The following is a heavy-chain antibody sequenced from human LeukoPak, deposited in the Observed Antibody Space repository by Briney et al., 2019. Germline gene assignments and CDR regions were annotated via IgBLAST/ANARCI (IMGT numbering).Heavy chain of an antibody. D-gene: IGHD6-25*01. CDR1: GYSFSYFG. CDR3: ARGLDAAAGLANFDY. Sequence: ASVKVSCKASGYSFSYFGINWVRQAPGQGLEWMGWINFYNGNTNYAQKSEGKLTLTTDTATSSVYMELRNLRSDDTAVYYCARGLDAAAGLANFDYWGQGTLVTVSS. V-gene: IGHV1-18*01. J-gene: IGHJ4*02. CDR2: INFYNGNT.